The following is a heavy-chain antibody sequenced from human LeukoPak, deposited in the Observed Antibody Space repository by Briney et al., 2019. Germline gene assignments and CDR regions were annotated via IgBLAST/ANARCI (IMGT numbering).Heavy chain of an antibody. CDR1: GFTFSSYS. J-gene: IGHJ5*02. V-gene: IGHV3-21*01. CDR2: ISSSSSYI. CDR3: ARDRWGELLQGRWFDP. D-gene: IGHD2-15*01. Sequence: QSGGSLRLSCAASGFTFSSYSMNWVRQAPGKGLEWVSSISSSSSYIYYADSVKGRFTISRDNAKNSLYLQMNSLRAEDTAVYYCARDRWGELLQGRWFDPWGQGTLVTVSS.